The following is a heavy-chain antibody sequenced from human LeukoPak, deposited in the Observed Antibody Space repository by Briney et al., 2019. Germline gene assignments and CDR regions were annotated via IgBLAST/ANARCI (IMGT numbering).Heavy chain of an antibody. Sequence: SETLSLTCTVSGASISDSSYHWGWIRQPPGKGLEWFGSFYSSGNTYYNSSLKSRVTISVDTSKNQFSLRLTSVTAADTAVYHCARHSVASNRAFDSWGQGTLVTVSS. CDR3: ARHSVASNRAFDS. J-gene: IGHJ4*02. CDR2: FYSSGNT. D-gene: IGHD1-14*01. V-gene: IGHV4-39*01. CDR1: GASISDSSYH.